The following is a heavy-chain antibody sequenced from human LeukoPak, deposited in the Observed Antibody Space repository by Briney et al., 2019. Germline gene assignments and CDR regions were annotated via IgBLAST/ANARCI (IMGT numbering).Heavy chain of an antibody. CDR2: ISSSSSTI. CDR3: ARVRGHYDISDYPFDY. CDR1: GFTFSDYF. V-gene: IGHV3-11*01. Sequence: GGSLRLSCAASGFTFSDYFMSWIRQAPGKGLEFISYISSSSSTIYYADSVKGRFTISRDNAKNSLYLQMNSLRAEDTAVYYCARVRGHYDISDYPFDYWGQGTLVTVSS. J-gene: IGHJ4*02. D-gene: IGHD3-22*01.